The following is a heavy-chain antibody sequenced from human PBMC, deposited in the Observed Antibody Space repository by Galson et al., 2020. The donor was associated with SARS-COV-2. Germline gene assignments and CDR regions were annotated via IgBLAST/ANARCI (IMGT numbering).Heavy chain of an antibody. CDR2: INDSGTT. Sequence: TLSLTCTVSGGSITSASYYWSWLRQPPGKGLEWIGNINDSGTTTYNPSLKSRLTISGDTSKNQFSLNLNSVTAADTAMYYCARGAGPATLTRGLSIGFDSWGQGTLVTVSS. CDR3: ARGAGPATLTRGLSIGFDS. CDR1: GGSITSASYY. V-gene: IGHV4-31*03. D-gene: IGHD3-10*01. J-gene: IGHJ4*02.